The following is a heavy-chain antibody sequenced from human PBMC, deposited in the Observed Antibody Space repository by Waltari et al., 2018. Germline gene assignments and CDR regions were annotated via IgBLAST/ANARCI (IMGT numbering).Heavy chain of an antibody. CDR2: INPNSGGT. D-gene: IGHD3-22*01. CDR3: ALYYYDSSGYCPFDY. J-gene: IGHJ4*02. Sequence: QVQLVQSGAEVKKPGASVKVSCKASGYTFTGYYMHWVRQAPGQGLEWMGWINPNSGGTNYAQKLQGRVTMTTDTSTSTAYMELRSLRSDDTAVYYCALYYYDSSGYCPFDYWGQGTLVTVSS. V-gene: IGHV1-2*02. CDR1: GYTFTGYY.